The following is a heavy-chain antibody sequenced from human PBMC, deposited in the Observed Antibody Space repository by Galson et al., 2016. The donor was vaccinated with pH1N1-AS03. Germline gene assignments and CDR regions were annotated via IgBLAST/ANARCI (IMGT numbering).Heavy chain of an antibody. CDR2: IKSSGSPI. CDR1: GFSFSDYY. CDR3: ARGAWEPPNYSYYYGLDV. J-gene: IGHJ6*02. V-gene: IGHV3-11*04. D-gene: IGHD1-14*01. Sequence: SLRLSCAGAGFSFSDYYMTWIRQAPGKGLEWVATIKSSGSPIYYADSVKGRFTISRDNAKNSLSLQMHSLRAEDTAVYYCARGAWEPPNYSYYYGLDVWGHGTTVSVSS.